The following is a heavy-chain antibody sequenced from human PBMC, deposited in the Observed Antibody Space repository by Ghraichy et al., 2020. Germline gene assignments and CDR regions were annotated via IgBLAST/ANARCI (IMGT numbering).Heavy chain of an antibody. V-gene: IGHV4-34*01. CDR2: INYSGSA. D-gene: IGHD1-26*01. CDR3: ERVIVGPTGYFDS. Sequence: SETLSLTCAVYDGSFTGYYWSWIRQPPGKGLEWIGEINYSGSAAYNPSLKGRVTFSVDTPKNKFYLKVSSVTAADTAVYYCERVIVGPTGYFDSWGQGTLVPVSS. CDR1: DGSFTGYY. J-gene: IGHJ4*02.